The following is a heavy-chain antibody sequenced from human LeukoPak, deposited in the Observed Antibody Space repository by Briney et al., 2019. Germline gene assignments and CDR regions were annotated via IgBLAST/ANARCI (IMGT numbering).Heavy chain of an antibody. CDR2: ISAYNGNT. J-gene: IGHJ5*02. D-gene: IGHD6-13*01. CDR1: GYTFTSYG. Sequence: ASVKVSCKASGYTFTSYGISWVRQAPGQGLEWMGWISAYNGNTNYAQKLQGRVTMTTDTSTGTAYMELRSLRSDDTAVYYCARVVEQQLVRGLDWFGPWGQGTLVTVSS. V-gene: IGHV1-18*01. CDR3: ARVVEQQLVRGLDWFGP.